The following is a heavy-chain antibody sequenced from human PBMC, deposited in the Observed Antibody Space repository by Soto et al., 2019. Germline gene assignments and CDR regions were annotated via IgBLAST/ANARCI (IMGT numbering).Heavy chain of an antibody. V-gene: IGHV4-34*01. J-gene: IGHJ5*02. CDR1: AGSFSDNY. CDR3: ARGLTYCSSTTCAETRFDP. D-gene: IGHD2-2*01. Sequence: PSETLSLTCAVYAGSFSDNYWTWIRQPPGKGLEWIGEINQSGSTNYNPSLKSRITISVDTSKNQFSLNLYSVTAADTAVYYCARGLTYCSSTTCAETRFDPWGQGTLVTVSS. CDR2: INQSGST.